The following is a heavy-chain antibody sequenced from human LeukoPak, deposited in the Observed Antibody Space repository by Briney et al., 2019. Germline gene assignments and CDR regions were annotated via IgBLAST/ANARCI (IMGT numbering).Heavy chain of an antibody. CDR3: ARLLDKRYYFDY. D-gene: IGHD3-9*01. J-gene: IGHJ4*02. Sequence: PSETLSLTCAVYGGSFSGYYWSWIRQPPGKGLEWIGEINHSGSTNYNPSLKSRVTISVDTSKNQFSLKLSSVTAADTAVYYCARLLDKRYYFDYWGQGTLVTVSS. V-gene: IGHV4-34*01. CDR1: GGSFSGYY. CDR2: INHSGST.